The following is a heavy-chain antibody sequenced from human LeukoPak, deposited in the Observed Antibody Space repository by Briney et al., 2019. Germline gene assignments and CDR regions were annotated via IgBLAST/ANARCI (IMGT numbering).Heavy chain of an antibody. D-gene: IGHD3-22*01. Sequence: GESLRISCQGSGYTFTAYWIGWVRQMPGKGLEWVGIIYPGDSDTRYSPSFQGQVTISADKSISTAYLQWSSLKASDTAMYYCARQFRDSSGYYSYYFDYWGQGTLVTVSS. CDR3: ARQFRDSSGYYSYYFDY. CDR2: IYPGDSDT. V-gene: IGHV5-51*01. J-gene: IGHJ4*02. CDR1: GYTFTAYW.